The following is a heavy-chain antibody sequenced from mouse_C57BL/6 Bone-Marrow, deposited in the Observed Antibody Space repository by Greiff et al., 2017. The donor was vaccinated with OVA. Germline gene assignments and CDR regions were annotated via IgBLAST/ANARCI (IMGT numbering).Heavy chain of an antibody. CDR1: GFTFSDYG. Sequence: EVQVVESGGGLVKPGGSLKLSCAASGFTFSDYGMHWVRQAPEKGLEWVAYISSGSSTIYYADTVKGRITISRDNAKNTLFLQMTSLRSEDTAMYYCARPVYYSNPWYFDVWGTGTTVTVSS. V-gene: IGHV5-17*01. J-gene: IGHJ1*03. D-gene: IGHD2-5*01. CDR2: ISSGSSTI. CDR3: ARPVYYSNPWYFDV.